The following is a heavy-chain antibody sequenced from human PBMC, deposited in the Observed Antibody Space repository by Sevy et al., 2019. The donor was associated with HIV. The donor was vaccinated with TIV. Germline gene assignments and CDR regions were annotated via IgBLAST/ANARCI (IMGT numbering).Heavy chain of an antibody. Sequence: GGSLILSCAASGFTFSSYWMSWARQAPGKGQEWVANIKQDGSEKYYVDSVKGRLTISRENAKNSLYLKMKSLRAEETAVYYSARETRMKWELLCCFDYWGQGTLVTVSS. V-gene: IGHV3-7*01. CDR2: IKQDGSEK. D-gene: IGHD1-26*01. J-gene: IGHJ4*02. CDR3: ARETRMKWELLCCFDY. CDR1: GFTFSSYW.